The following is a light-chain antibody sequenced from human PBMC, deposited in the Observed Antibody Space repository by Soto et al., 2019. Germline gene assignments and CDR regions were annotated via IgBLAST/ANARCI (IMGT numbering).Light chain of an antibody. CDR3: SSYAGSNIYV. CDR1: SSDVGGYNY. CDR2: EVS. V-gene: IGLV2-8*01. J-gene: IGLJ1*01. Sequence: QSALTQPPSASGSPGQSVTISCTGTSSDVGGYNYVSWYQQHPGKAPKLMIYEVSKRPSGVPDRFSGSKSGNTASLTVTGLQAEDEADYYCSSYAGSNIYVFGVGTKLTAL.